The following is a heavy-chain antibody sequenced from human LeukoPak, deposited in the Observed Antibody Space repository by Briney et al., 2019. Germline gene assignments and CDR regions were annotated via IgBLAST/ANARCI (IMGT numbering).Heavy chain of an antibody. Sequence: PSETLSLTCSVSDDSISPHYWSWIRQPPEKGLEWIGYIHYTGNTNYNPSLKSRVTISVDTSTNQFSLRLSSVTAADTAVYYCARFSGYDGTGHHYLDNWGQGTLVAVSS. J-gene: IGHJ4*02. V-gene: IGHV4-59*08. CDR3: ARFSGYDGTGHHYLDN. D-gene: IGHD5-12*01. CDR1: DDSISPHY. CDR2: IHYTGNT.